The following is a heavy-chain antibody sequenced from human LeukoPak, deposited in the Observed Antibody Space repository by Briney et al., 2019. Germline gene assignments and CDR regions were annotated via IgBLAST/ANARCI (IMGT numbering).Heavy chain of an antibody. CDR1: GGSISSYY. V-gene: IGHV4-59*01. D-gene: IGHD3-3*01. J-gene: IGHJ4*02. CDR2: IYYSGST. Sequence: PSETLSLTCTVPGGSISSYYWSWIRQSPGKGLEWIGYIYYSGSTNYNPSLKSRVAISVDTSKNQFSLKLSSVTAADTAVYYCARGWGQSTIFGVVTLGFDYWGQGTLVTVSS. CDR3: ARGWGQSTIFGVVTLGFDY.